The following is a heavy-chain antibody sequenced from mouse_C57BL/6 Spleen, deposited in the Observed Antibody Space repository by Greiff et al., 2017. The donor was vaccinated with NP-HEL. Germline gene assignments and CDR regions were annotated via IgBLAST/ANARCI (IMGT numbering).Heavy chain of an antibody. CDR3: ARKGIYDGYYSGGFAY. J-gene: IGHJ3*01. CDR1: GYTFTSYW. Sequence: QVQLQQPGAELVKPGASVKMSCKASGYTFTSYWITWVKQRPGQGLEWIGDIYPGSGSTNYNEKFKSKATLTVDTSSSTAYMQLSSLTSEDSAVYDCARKGIYDGYYSGGFAYWGQGTLVTVSA. D-gene: IGHD2-3*01. CDR2: IYPGSGST. V-gene: IGHV1-55*01.